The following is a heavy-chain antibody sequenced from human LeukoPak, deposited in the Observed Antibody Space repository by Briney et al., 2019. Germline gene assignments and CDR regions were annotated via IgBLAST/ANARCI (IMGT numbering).Heavy chain of an antibody. Sequence: PGGSLRLSCAASGFTFDDYTMHWVRQAPGKGLGVVSLMTWDGGGTYYANSVKGRFTISRDNSKTSLYLQMNRPRTEDTALYYCAKGKNTGSYLSHVDYWGQATLVTVSS. CDR3: AKGKNTGSYLSHVDY. V-gene: IGHV3-43*01. CDR2: MTWDGGGT. CDR1: GFTFDDYT. D-gene: IGHD3-10*01. J-gene: IGHJ4*02.